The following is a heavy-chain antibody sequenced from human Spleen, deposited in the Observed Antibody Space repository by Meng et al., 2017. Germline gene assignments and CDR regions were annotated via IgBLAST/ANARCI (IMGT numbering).Heavy chain of an antibody. Sequence: GESLKISCAASGFTFSNFAMSWVRQAPGKGLEWVSVISGSGLSTYYADSVKGRFTVSRDNAKNSLYLQMDSLTAEDTALYYCARDRGYSSTWYEDHWGQGTLVTVSS. CDR2: ISGSGLST. D-gene: IGHD6-13*01. CDR1: GFTFSNFA. CDR3: ARDRGYSSTWYEDH. J-gene: IGHJ4*02. V-gene: IGHV3-23*01.